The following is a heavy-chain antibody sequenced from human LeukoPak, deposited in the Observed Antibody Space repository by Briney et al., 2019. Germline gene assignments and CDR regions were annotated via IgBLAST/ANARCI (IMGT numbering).Heavy chain of an antibody. CDR2: ISGHGDIT. J-gene: IGHJ4*02. Sequence: PGGTQRLSCAASGFIFRNYGMNWVRQAPGKGLEWVSGISGHGDITYYADSVKGRFTISRDNSKNTLYLQMNSLRAEDTAVYYCAKDRISSGWYTYYFDYWGQGTLVTVSS. CDR3: AKDRISSGWYTYYFDY. CDR1: GFIFRNYG. V-gene: IGHV3-23*01. D-gene: IGHD6-19*01.